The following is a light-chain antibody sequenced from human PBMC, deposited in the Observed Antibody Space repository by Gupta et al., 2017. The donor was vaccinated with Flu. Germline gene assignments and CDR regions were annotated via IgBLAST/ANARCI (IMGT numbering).Light chain of an antibody. Sequence: LSTSVGDRVTITGRASQSIGSWLARYQQKPVKAPKLLIYKASTFETRVPARHSGSRSGTQFTLTIRSMQPDDLATYYCQRDNGYSPAFG. J-gene: IGKJ1*01. V-gene: IGKV1-5*03. CDR2: KAS. CDR1: QSIGSW. CDR3: QRDNGYSPA.